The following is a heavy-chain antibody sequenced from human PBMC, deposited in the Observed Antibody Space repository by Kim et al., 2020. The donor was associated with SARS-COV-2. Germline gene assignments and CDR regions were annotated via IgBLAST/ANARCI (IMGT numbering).Heavy chain of an antibody. CDR2: ISGSGGST. D-gene: IGHD6-19*01. CDR1: GFTFSSYA. Sequence: GGSLRLSCAASGFTFSSYAMSWVRQAPGKGLEWVSAISGSGGSTYYADSVKGRFTISRDNSKNTLYLQMNSLRAEDTAVYYCAKDQDSSGWLEGAFDIWGQGTMVTVSS. CDR3: AKDQDSSGWLEGAFDI. V-gene: IGHV3-23*01. J-gene: IGHJ3*02.